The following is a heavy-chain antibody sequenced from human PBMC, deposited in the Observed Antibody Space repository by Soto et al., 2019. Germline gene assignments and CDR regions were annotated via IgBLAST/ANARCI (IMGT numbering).Heavy chain of an antibody. D-gene: IGHD6-13*01. J-gene: IGHJ5*02. CDR1: GGSISSGGYY. V-gene: IGHV4-31*03. CDR2: IYYSGST. CDR3: ARDRGAAAAPLRIMRWCDP. Sequence: PSETLSLTCTVSGGSISSGGYYWSWIRQHPGKGLEWIGYIYYSGSTYYNPSLKSRVTISVDTSKNQFSLKLSPVTAADTAVYYCARDRGAAAAPLRIMRWCDPWGQGTLVTVSS.